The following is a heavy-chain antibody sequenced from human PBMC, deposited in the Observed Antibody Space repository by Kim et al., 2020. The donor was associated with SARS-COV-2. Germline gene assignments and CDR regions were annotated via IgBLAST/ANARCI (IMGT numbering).Heavy chain of an antibody. D-gene: IGHD3-10*01. CDR2: ISSSGTFQ. CDR3: ARASRPGSGARYFDS. J-gene: IGHJ4*02. V-gene: IGHV3-30*04. Sequence: GGSLRLSCAASGFTFNSYAMHWVRQAPGKGLEWVAVISSSGTFQYYADSVKDRFTISRDSSKNTLYLQMNSLRTEDTAVYHCARASRPGSGARYFDSWGQGTLVTVSS. CDR1: GFTFNSYA.